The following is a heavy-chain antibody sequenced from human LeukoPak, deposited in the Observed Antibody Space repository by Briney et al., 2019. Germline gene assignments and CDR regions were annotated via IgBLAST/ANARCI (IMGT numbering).Heavy chain of an antibody. J-gene: IGHJ3*01. V-gene: IGHV3-30*02. CDR2: IRYDGSNK. CDR1: GFTFSSYG. CDR3: AKDRVVSREPAAFDV. D-gene: IGHD2-15*01. Sequence: PGGSLRLSCAAPGFTFSSYGMHWVRQAPGKGLEWVAFIRYDGSNKYYADSVKGRFTISRDNSKNTVHLQMNSLRAEDTAVYYCAKDRVVSREPAAFDVLGQGIMVTVSS.